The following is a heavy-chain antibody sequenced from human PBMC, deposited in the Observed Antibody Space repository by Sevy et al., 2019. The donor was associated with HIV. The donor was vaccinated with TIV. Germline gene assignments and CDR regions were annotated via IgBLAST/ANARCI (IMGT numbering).Heavy chain of an antibody. D-gene: IGHD2-2*01. J-gene: IGHJ3*02. CDR1: GGSFSGYY. CDR2: INHSGST. V-gene: IGHV4-34*01. Sequence: SETLSLTCAVYGGSFSGYYWSWIRQPPGKGLEWIGEINHSGSTNYNPSLKSRVTTSGNTSKNQFSLKLSSVTAADTVVYYCARHGSSTSCYQAFDIWGQGTMVTVSS. CDR3: ARHGSSTSCYQAFDI.